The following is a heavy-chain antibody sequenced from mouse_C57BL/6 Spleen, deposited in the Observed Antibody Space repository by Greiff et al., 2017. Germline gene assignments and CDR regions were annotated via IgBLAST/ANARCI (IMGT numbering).Heavy chain of an antibody. Sequence: VQLQQPGAELVKPGASVKLSCKASGYTFTSYWMHWVKQRPGQGLEWIGMIHPNSGSTNYNEKFKSKATLTVDKSSSTAYMQLSSLTSEDSAVYYCARYDYDVGDAMDYWGQGTSVTVSS. J-gene: IGHJ4*01. CDR3: ARYDYDVGDAMDY. V-gene: IGHV1-64*01. CDR2: IHPNSGST. CDR1: GYTFTSYW. D-gene: IGHD2-4*01.